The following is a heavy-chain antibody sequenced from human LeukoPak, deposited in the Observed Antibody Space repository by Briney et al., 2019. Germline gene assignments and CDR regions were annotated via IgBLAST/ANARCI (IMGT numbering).Heavy chain of an antibody. CDR3: ARAGPFGSYRYTSDS. Sequence: QAGGSLRLSCEVSGFTFSSYWMIWVRQAPGKGLEWVANIKQDGSEKYYVDSVKGRSTISRDNAQNSLYLQMNSLRAEDTAAYCCARAGPFGSYRYTSDSWGQGTLVIVS. J-gene: IGHJ4*02. CDR1: GFTFSSYW. D-gene: IGHD3-16*02. CDR2: IKQDGSEK. V-gene: IGHV3-7*01.